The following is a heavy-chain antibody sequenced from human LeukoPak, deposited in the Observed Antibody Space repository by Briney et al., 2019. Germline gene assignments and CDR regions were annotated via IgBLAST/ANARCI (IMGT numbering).Heavy chain of an antibody. V-gene: IGHV4-34*01. J-gene: IGHJ4*02. CDR2: INHSGST. Sequence: SETLSLTCAVYGGSFSGYYWSWIRQPPGKGLEWIGEINHSGSTNYNPSLKSRATISVDTSKNQFSLKLSSVTAADTAVYYCARGSPPSEQWGQGTLVNGSS. CDR3: ARGSPPSEQ. D-gene: IGHD1/OR15-1a*01. CDR1: GGSFSGYY.